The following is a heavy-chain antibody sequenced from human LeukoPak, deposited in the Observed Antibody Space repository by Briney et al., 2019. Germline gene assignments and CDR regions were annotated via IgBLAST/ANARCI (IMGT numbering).Heavy chain of an antibody. Sequence: GRSLRLSCAASGFTFSSYGMHWVRQAPGKGLAWVAVISYDGSNKYYADSVKGRFTISRDNSKNTLYLQMNSLRAEDTAVYYCAKASYYYDSSGYIDYWGQGTLVTVSS. J-gene: IGHJ4*02. D-gene: IGHD3-22*01. CDR1: GFTFSSYG. CDR3: AKASYYYDSSGYIDY. V-gene: IGHV3-30*18. CDR2: ISYDGSNK.